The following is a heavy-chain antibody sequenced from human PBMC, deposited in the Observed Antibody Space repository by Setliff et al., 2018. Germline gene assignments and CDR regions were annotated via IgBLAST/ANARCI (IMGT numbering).Heavy chain of an antibody. CDR3: ASSPNYDYVWGSYRLDY. CDR1: GGSISSGSYY. CDR2: IYTSGST. J-gene: IGHJ4*02. Sequence: TLSLTCTVSGGSISSGSYYWSWIRQPAGKGLEWIGHIYTSGSTNYNPSLKSRVTISVDTSKNQFSLKLSSVTAADTAVYYCASSPNYDYVWGSYRLDYWGQGTLVTVSS. V-gene: IGHV4-61*09. D-gene: IGHD3-16*02.